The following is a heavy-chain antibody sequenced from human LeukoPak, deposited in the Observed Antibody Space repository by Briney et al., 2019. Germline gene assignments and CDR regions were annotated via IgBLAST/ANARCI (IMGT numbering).Heavy chain of an antibody. CDR1: GLTFSSYA. V-gene: IGHV3-23*01. D-gene: IGHD3-10*01. J-gene: IGHJ4*02. CDR2: IGGSGGSA. Sequence: TGRSLRLSWAPSGLTFSSYAKSWVRQAPGKGLEWVSAIGGSGGSADYADSVKGRFTISRDNSKNTLYLQMNSRRAEDTAVYYCAKARSAVRGVIGYFDYWGQGALVTVSS. CDR3: AKARSAVRGVIGYFDY.